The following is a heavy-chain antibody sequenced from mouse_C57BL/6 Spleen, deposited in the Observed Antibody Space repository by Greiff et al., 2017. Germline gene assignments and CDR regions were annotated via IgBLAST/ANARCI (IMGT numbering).Heavy chain of an antibody. V-gene: IGHV1-42*01. CDR1: GYSFTGYY. CDR2: INPSTGGT. J-gene: IGHJ4*01. CDR3: ARGDTTVVVHYYAMDY. Sequence: EVMLMESGPGLVKPGASVKISCKASGYSFTGYYMNWVKQSPEKSLEWIGEINPSTGGTTYNQKFKAKATLTVDKSSSTDYMQLKSLTSEDSAVYYCARGDTTVVVHYYAMDYWGQGTSVTVSS. D-gene: IGHD1-1*01.